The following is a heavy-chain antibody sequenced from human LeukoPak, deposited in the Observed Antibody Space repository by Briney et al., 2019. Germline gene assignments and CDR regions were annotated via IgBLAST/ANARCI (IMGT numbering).Heavy chain of an antibody. D-gene: IGHD3-10*01. Sequence: SETLSLTCTVSGGSISSSSYYWGWLRQPPGLGLEWIGRIDYSGSTYYSPSLKSRVTISVDTSKNQCSLQLSSVTAADTAVYYCARMLWVDCGELPGRWFDPWGQGTLVTVAS. CDR2: IDYSGST. CDR1: GGSISSSSYY. CDR3: ARMLWVDCGELPGRWFDP. V-gene: IGHV4-39*07. J-gene: IGHJ5*02.